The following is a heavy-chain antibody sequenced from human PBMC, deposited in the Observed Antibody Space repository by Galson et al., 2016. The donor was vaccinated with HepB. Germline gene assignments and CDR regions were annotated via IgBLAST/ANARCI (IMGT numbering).Heavy chain of an antibody. CDR3: ARADIGTSGTFPKFDP. CDR1: GFTFSNYS. Sequence: SLRLSCAASGFTFSNYSMNWVRQTPGKGLEWVAIICGAGNKKYYADSVKDRFTISRDNYKNILYLQMNTLRAEDTAVYYCARADIGTSGTFPKFDPWGQGTLVTVSS. CDR2: ICGAGNKK. D-gene: IGHD6-13*01. V-gene: IGHV3-33*01. J-gene: IGHJ5*02.